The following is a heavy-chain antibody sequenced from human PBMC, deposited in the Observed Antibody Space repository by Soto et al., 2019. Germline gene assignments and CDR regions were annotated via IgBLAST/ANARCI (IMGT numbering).Heavy chain of an antibody. D-gene: IGHD6-19*01. J-gene: IGHJ4*02. V-gene: IGHV4-59*08. CDR2: ISYSGAT. CDR3: ARVFAIGGYTDQFDY. Sequence: SETLSLTCTVSGASISGYHWSWIRQFPGKGLECLGYISYSGATNYNPSLKSRVTMSIDTSKNQFSLQLNSVTAADTAVYYCARVFAIGGYTDQFDYWGRGPLVPGSS. CDR1: GASISGYH.